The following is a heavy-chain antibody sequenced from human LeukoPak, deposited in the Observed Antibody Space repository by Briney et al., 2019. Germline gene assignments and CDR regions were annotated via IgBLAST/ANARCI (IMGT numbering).Heavy chain of an antibody. J-gene: IGHJ6*04. V-gene: IGHV3-23*01. Sequence: GRSLRLSCAASEVTLGRYAVNWARQAPGRGLEWVSYISPSGDASVYAESVKGRFTISRDNSKNMVYLHLDSLRAEDTAKYYCVRKVYYYMDVWGNGTTVTVSS. CDR2: ISPSGDAS. D-gene: IGHD3-10*01. CDR3: VRKVYYYMDV. CDR1: EVTLGRYA.